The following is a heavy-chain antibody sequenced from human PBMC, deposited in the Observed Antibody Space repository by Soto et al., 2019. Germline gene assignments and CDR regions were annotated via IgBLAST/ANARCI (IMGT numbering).Heavy chain of an antibody. CDR1: GFTFSNYY. CDR3: AREETARPLAYGLDV. V-gene: IGHV3-21*01. D-gene: IGHD2-21*02. CDR2: IRSRRDT. Sequence: GGTLRLSCAVSGFTFSNYYIHWGRQAPGKGLGWVSSIRSRRDTFCADSVKGRFSISRDDATSSVSLQMNSLRGEDTAVYFCAREETARPLAYGLDVCGQGTTVTVSS. J-gene: IGHJ6*02.